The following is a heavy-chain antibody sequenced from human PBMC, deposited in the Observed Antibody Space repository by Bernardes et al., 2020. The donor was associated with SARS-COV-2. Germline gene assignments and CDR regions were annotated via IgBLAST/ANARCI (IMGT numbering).Heavy chain of an antibody. CDR3: ARGASFGFLSGYSFGRGGPFDP. V-gene: IGHV4-34*01. CDR2: INHSGSS. CDR1: GGSFSSHY. Sequence: LSLTCAVFGGSFSSHYWTWIRQPPGRGLEWVGEINHSGSSTYNPSLKSRVTMSVDTSKMHFSLKLSSVTAADTAVYYCARGASFGFLSGYSFGRGGPFDPWGQGVLVTVAS. D-gene: IGHD3-3*01. J-gene: IGHJ5*02.